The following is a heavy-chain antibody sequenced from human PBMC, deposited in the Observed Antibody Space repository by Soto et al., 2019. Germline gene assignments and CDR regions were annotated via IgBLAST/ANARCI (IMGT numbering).Heavy chain of an antibody. Sequence: SVKVSCKASGGTFSNSDISWVRQAPGQGLEWMGGIMPIFRTPDYAQKFQGRVTVTADESTSTAYMELSGLRSDDTAVYYCARDKDRQQLGGNYYYILDVWGQGTTVTVS. J-gene: IGHJ6*02. CDR3: ARDKDRQQLGGNYYYILDV. V-gene: IGHV1-69*13. CDR1: GGTFSNSD. D-gene: IGHD3-3*02. CDR2: IMPIFRTP.